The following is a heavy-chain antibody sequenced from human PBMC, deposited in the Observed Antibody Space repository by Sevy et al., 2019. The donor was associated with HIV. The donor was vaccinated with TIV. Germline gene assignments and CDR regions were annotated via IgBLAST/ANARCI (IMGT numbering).Heavy chain of an antibody. J-gene: IGHJ4*02. V-gene: IGHV3-30*18. CDR1: GFSFNKYG. CDR2: IAYDGGNK. Sequence: GRSLRLSCAASGFSFNKYGMHWVRQAPGEGLEWVAVIAYDGGNKYYTDSVKGRFTISRDNSKNTLYLQMNSLRAEDTAVYYCAKIPAGGSYFSYFDSWGQGTLVTVSS. CDR3: AKIPAGGSYFSYFDS. D-gene: IGHD1-26*01.